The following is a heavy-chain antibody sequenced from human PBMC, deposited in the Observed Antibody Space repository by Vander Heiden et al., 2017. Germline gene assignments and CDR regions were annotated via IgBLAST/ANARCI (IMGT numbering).Heavy chain of an antibody. J-gene: IGHJ6*02. V-gene: IGHV3-33*01. CDR3: AREGSPDSNYFYYYGMDV. Sequence: QVQLVESGGGVVQPGRSLRLSCAASGFTFSSYGMHWVRQAPGKGLEWVAVIWYDGSNKYYADSVKGRVTISRDNSKNTLYLQMNSLRAEDTAVYYCAREGSPDSNYFYYYGMDVWGQGTTVTVSS. D-gene: IGHD4-4*01. CDR1: GFTFSSYG. CDR2: IWYDGSNK.